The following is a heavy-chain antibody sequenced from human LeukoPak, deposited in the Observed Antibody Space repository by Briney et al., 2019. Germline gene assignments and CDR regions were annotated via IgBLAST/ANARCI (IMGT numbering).Heavy chain of an antibody. CDR3: ARDLHYYDSSGNYNWFDP. CDR2: IYSGGST. D-gene: IGHD3-22*01. CDR1: GFTVSSNY. J-gene: IGHJ5*02. V-gene: IGHV3-66*01. Sequence: GGSLRLSCAASGFTVSSNYMSWVRQAPGKGLEWVSVIYSGGSTYYADSVKGRFTISRDNSKNTLYPQMNSLRAEDTAVYYCARDLHYYDSSGNYNWFDPWGQGTLVTVSS.